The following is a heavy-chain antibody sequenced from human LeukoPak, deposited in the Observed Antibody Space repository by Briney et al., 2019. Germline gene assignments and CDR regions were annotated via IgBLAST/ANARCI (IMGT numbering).Heavy chain of an antibody. D-gene: IGHD3-10*01. CDR2: INHSGST. V-gene: IGHV4-34*01. Sequence: PSETLSLTCAVYGGSFSGYYWSWIRQPPGKGLEWIGEINHSGSTSYNPSLKSRVTISGDTSKNQFSLKLSSVTAADTAVYYCARLDSGSGSYYTSYYYMDVWGKGTTVTISS. CDR1: GGSFSGYY. CDR3: ARLDSGSGSYYTSYYYMDV. J-gene: IGHJ6*03.